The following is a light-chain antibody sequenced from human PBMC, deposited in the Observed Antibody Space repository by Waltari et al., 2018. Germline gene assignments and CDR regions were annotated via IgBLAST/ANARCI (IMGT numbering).Light chain of an antibody. J-gene: IGLJ2*01. CDR2: KDN. Sequence: SYELTQPPSVSVSPGQTARITCPSAALSKQHAYWYHQKAGPGPVLIIYKDNERPSGIPERFSGSGSGTTVTLTISGVQAEDEADYYCQSSDRSGYVVFGGGTKLTVL. CDR3: QSSDRSGYVV. CDR1: ALSKQH. V-gene: IGLV3-25*03.